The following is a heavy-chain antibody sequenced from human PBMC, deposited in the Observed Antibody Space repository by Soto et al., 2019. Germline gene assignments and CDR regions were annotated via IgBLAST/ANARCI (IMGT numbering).Heavy chain of an antibody. CDR1: GGTFSSYA. CDR2: IIPIFGTA. CDR3: ARGVVYSSSSYNWCDP. Sequence: QVQLVQSGAEVKKPGSSVKVSCKASGGTFSSYAISWVRQAPGQGLEWMGGIIPIFGTANYAQKFQGRVTITADESTSTAYRELSSLRSEYTAVYYCARGVVYSSSSYNWCDPWGQGTLVTVSS. V-gene: IGHV1-69*01. J-gene: IGHJ5*02. D-gene: IGHD6-6*01.